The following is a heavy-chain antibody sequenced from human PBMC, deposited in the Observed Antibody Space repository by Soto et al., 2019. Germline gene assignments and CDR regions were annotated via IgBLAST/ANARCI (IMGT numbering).Heavy chain of an antibody. CDR3: ARGGYCSGGSCYGARGFDP. J-gene: IGHJ5*02. D-gene: IGHD2-15*01. Sequence: SVKVSCKASGGTFSSYAISWVRQAPGQGLEWMGGIIPIFGTANYAQKFQGRVTITADKSTSTAYMELSSLRSEDTAVYYCARGGYCSGGSCYGARGFDPWGQGTLVTVAS. CDR1: GGTFSSYA. V-gene: IGHV1-69*06. CDR2: IIPIFGTA.